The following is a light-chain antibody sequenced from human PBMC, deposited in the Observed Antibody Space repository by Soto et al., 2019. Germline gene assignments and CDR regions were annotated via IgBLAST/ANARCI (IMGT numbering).Light chain of an antibody. CDR2: EVN. J-gene: IGLJ1*01. Sequence: SALTQPPSASGSPGQSVTISCTGTSSDVGGYNFVSWYQQYPGKVPKLMVYEVNKRPSGVPDRFSGSKSGNTASLTVSGLQAEDEADYYCTSYAGGNNVFGTGTKVTFL. CDR3: TSYAGGNNV. V-gene: IGLV2-8*01. CDR1: SSDVGGYNF.